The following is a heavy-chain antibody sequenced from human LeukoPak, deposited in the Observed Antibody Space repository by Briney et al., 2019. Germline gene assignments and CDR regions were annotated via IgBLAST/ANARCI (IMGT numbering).Heavy chain of an antibody. D-gene: IGHD2-2*01. V-gene: IGHV4-39*01. CDR2: IYYSGSS. CDR3: ARRAYCSTTSCYYEDNYGMDV. Sequence: PSETLSLTCTVPGGSISSSSYYSGWIRQSPGKGLEWIGSIYYSGSSYCDPSLKSRVTISVDTSKNQLSLKLSSVTAADTAVYYCARRAYCSTTSCYYEDNYGMDVWGQGTTVTVSS. J-gene: IGHJ6*02. CDR1: GGSISSSSYY.